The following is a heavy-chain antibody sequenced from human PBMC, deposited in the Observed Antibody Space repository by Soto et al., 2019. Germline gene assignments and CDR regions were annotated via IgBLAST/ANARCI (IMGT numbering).Heavy chain of an antibody. CDR1: GYSFTSNW. J-gene: IGHJ4*02. CDR3: ARHQRDEGSRKIDC. Sequence: PGESPKISCQGLGYSFTSNWIGWVRQMPGKGLEWMGIINPVDSDIKYSPSFQGQVTISADKSIDTTYLQWSSFKASDTAMYYCARHQRDEGSRKIDCWGQGTLVTVSS. CDR2: INPVDSDI. D-gene: IGHD3-10*01. V-gene: IGHV5-51*01.